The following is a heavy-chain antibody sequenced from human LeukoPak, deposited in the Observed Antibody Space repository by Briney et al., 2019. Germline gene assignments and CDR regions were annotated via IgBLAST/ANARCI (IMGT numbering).Heavy chain of an antibody. J-gene: IGHJ4*02. CDR3: ARGPRTYYYGSGSRD. CDR2: INHSGST. Sequence: SETLSLTCAVYGGSFSGYYWSWIRQPPGKGLEWIGEINHSGSTNYNPSLKSRVTISVDTSKNQFSLKLSSVTAADTAVYYCARGPRTYYYGSGSRDWSQGTLVTVSS. D-gene: IGHD3-10*01. CDR1: GGSFSGYY. V-gene: IGHV4-34*01.